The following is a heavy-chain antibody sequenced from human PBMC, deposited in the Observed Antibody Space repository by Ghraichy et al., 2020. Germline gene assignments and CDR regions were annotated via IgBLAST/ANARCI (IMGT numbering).Heavy chain of an antibody. CDR1: GFTFSSHW. V-gene: IGHV3-74*01. CDR2: ISSDGRTT. Sequence: LTCAASGFTFSSHWMHWVRQAPGKGLVWVSHISSDGRTTNSADSVKGRFTISRDDAKNTLYLQMNSLRAEDTAVYYCARSSGYIDYWGQGTLVTVSS. CDR3: ARSSGYIDY. D-gene: IGHD6-19*01. J-gene: IGHJ4*02.